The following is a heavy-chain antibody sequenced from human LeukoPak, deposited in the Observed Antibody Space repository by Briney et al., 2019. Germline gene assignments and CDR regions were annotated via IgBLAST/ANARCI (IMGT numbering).Heavy chain of an antibody. D-gene: IGHD3-3*02. Sequence: SETLSLICTVSGGSISRYYWSWIRQPPGKGLEWIGYIYYSGSTNYNPSLKSRVTISVDTSKNQFSLKLSSVTAAGTAMYYCARALALGQLPFDYWGQGTLVTISS. CDR3: ARALALGQLPFDY. CDR1: GGSISRYY. CDR2: IYYSGST. V-gene: IGHV4-59*01. J-gene: IGHJ4*02.